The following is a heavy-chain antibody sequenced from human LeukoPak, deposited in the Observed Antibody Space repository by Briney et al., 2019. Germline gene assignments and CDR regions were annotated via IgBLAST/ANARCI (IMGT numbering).Heavy chain of an antibody. Sequence: GGSLRLSCAASGFNLSSYSMNWVRQAPGKGLEWVSSISTSSSYIYYADSLKGRFTISRDNAKNSLYLQMNSLRAEDTAVYYCAKSLAAAVSLDYWGQGTLVTVSS. CDR1: GFNLSSYS. CDR3: AKSLAAAVSLDY. J-gene: IGHJ4*02. V-gene: IGHV3-21*04. D-gene: IGHD6-13*01. CDR2: ISTSSSYI.